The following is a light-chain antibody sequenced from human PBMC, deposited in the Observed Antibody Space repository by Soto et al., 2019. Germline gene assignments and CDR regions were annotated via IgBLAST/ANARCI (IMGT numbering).Light chain of an antibody. J-gene: IGKJ5*01. CDR3: QQYAYSPIT. Sequence: EVVLTQSPGTLSLSTGERATLSCRASQSVSSSYLAWYQQKPGRAPRLLIYDASSRATGIPDRFSGSGSGTDFTLTISRLEPEDFAVFYCQQYAYSPITFGQGTRLEIK. CDR1: QSVSSSY. V-gene: IGKV3-20*01. CDR2: DAS.